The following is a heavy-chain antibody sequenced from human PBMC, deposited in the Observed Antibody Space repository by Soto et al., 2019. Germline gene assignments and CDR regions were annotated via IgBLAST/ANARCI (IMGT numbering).Heavy chain of an antibody. CDR2: INHSGST. CDR3: ARGFPRYCSSTSCYGRFGAFDI. V-gene: IGHV4-34*01. J-gene: IGHJ3*02. CDR1: GGSFSGYY. D-gene: IGHD2-2*01. Sequence: LSLPCAVYGGSFSGYYWSWIRQPPGKGLEWIGEINHSGSTNYNPSLKSRVTISVDTSKNQFSLKLSSVTAADTAVYYCARGFPRYCSSTSCYGRFGAFDIWGQGTMVTVSS.